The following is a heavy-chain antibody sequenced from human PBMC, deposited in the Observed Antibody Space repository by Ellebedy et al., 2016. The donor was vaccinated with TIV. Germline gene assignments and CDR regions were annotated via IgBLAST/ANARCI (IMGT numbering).Heavy chain of an antibody. V-gene: IGHV5-51*01. CDR3: ARHLLDGSDYF. CDR1: GYSFTDYW. J-gene: IGHJ4*02. CDR2: IYLSDSDT. D-gene: IGHD2-21*02. Sequence: GESLKISXRASGYSFTDYWIGWVRQLPGKGLEWMGIIYLSDSDTKYSPSFQGQVTISADKSISTAYLEWSSLRASDTAMYYCARHLLDGSDYFWGQGTLVTVSS.